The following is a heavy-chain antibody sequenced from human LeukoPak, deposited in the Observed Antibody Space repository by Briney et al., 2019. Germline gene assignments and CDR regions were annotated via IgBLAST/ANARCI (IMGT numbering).Heavy chain of an antibody. V-gene: IGHV4-34*01. CDR2: INHSGST. J-gene: IGHJ5*02. Sequence: PSETLPLTCAVYGGSFSGYYWSWIRQPPGKGLEWIGEINHSGSTNYNPSLKSRVTISVDTSKNQFSLKLSSVTAADTAVYYCARRGIRYDFWSGPRGWFDPWGQGTLVTVSS. D-gene: IGHD3-3*01. CDR1: GGSFSGYY. CDR3: ARRGIRYDFWSGPRGWFDP.